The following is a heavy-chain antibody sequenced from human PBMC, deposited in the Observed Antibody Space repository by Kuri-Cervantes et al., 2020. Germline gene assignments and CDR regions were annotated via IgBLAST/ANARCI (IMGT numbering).Heavy chain of an antibody. V-gene: IGHV3-30*02. D-gene: IGHD1-26*01. CDR3: ALGSYLRIDY. CDR2: IWYDGSNK. CDR1: GFTFSRYG. Sequence: GESLKISCAASGFTFSRYGMHWVRQAPGKGLEWVALIWYDGSNKYYADSVKGRFTISRDNSKNTLYLQMDSLRTEDTAVYYCALGSYLRIDYWGQGTLVTVSS. J-gene: IGHJ4*02.